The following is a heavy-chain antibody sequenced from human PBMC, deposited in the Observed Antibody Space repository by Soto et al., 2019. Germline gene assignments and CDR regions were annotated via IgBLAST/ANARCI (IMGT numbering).Heavy chain of an antibody. V-gene: IGHV1-69*13. CDR1: GGTFSSYR. CDR3: ARDSGAKLSSS. J-gene: IGHJ4*02. Sequence: ASVKVSCKASGGTFSSYRINWVRQAPGQGLEWVGGIVPTYRTADYAQKFQGRVTITADESARTAYMELRSLKSQDTAVYYCARDSGAKLSSSWGQGTLVTVSS. D-gene: IGHD6-13*01. CDR2: IVPTYRTA.